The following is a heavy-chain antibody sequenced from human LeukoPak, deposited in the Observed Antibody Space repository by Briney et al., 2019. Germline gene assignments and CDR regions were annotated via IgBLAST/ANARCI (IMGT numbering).Heavy chain of an antibody. D-gene: IGHD3-22*01. J-gene: IGHJ5*02. CDR3: VRGSEMYYDNSAYFDH. Sequence: GGSLRLSCAASGFSFSDYYMSWIRQAPGKGLEWVSYISGSGYTIYYADAVKGRFTISRDSAKNSLYLQMHSLRAEDTAIYYCVRGSEMYYDNSAYFDHWGQGTLVTVSS. CDR2: ISGSGYTI. V-gene: IGHV3-11*01. CDR1: GFSFSDYY.